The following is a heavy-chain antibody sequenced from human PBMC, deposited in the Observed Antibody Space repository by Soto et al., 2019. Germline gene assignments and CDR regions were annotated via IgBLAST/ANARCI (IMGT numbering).Heavy chain of an antibody. CDR3: ASGWQLKGNYAMDV. J-gene: IGHJ6*02. D-gene: IGHD1-1*01. CDR2: ISSRSSYI. CDR1: GFTFSSYG. Sequence: EVQLVEFGGGLVKPGGSLRLSCVGSGFTFSSYGLHWVRQAPGEGLEWVSSISSRSSYIYYADSVKGRFTISRDNDKRSLFLQMNTLRAEDTAMYYCASGWQLKGNYAMDVWGQGTTVTVSS. V-gene: IGHV3-21*01.